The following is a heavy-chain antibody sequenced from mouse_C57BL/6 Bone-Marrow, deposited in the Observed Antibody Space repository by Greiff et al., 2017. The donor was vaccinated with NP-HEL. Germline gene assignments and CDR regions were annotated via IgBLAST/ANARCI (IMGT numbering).Heavy chain of an antibody. CDR2: IYPGSGNT. CDR1: GYSFTSYY. J-gene: IGHJ3*01. D-gene: IGHD2-4*01. V-gene: IGHV1-66*01. CDR3: VYDYDRAFAY. Sequence: QVQLQQSGPELVKPGASVKISCKASGYSFTSYYIHWVKQRPGQGLEWIGWIYPGSGNTKYNEKFKGKATLTADTSSSTAYMQLSSLTSEDSAVYYCVYDYDRAFAYWGQGTLVTVSA.